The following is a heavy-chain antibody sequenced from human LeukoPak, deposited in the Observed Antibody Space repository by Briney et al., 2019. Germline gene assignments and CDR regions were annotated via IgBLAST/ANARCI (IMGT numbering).Heavy chain of an antibody. Sequence: ASVKVSCKASGYTFTGYYMHWVRQATGQGLEWMGWMNPNSGNTGYAQKFQGRVTMTRNTSISTAYMELSSLRSEDTAVYYCARPLHLLLWFGESGSAFDIWGQGTMVTVSS. D-gene: IGHD3-10*01. CDR1: GYTFTGYY. CDR3: ARPLHLLLWFGESGSAFDI. V-gene: IGHV1-8*02. CDR2: MNPNSGNT. J-gene: IGHJ3*02.